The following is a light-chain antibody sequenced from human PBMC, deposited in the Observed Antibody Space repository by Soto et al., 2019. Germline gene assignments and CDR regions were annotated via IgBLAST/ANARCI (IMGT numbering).Light chain of an antibody. J-gene: IGKJ4*01. CDR2: DAS. CDR1: HDVSRN. V-gene: IGKV1-33*01. Sequence: DIQMTQSPSSLSASEGDRVTITCQSSHDVSRNLNWFQQKPGEAPQLLIYDASNLERGVPSRFSGSGSATDFTLIISSLQPEDVATYYCQQYNSMLSFGGGTEVEIK. CDR3: QQYNSMLS.